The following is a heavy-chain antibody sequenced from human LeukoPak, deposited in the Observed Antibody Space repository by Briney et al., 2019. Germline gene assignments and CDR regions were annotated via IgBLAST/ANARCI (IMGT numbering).Heavy chain of an antibody. CDR1: GYSINSGYH. Sequence: SETLSLTCIVSGYSINSGYHWGWIRQPPGKGLEWIGSIYHSGRTYYNPSLKSRVTISIDTSKNQFSLKLSSVTAADTAVYYCARHYLYDTSGDGTYYFDYWGQGTLVTVSS. J-gene: IGHJ4*02. CDR2: IYHSGRT. V-gene: IGHV4-38-2*02. D-gene: IGHD3-22*01. CDR3: ARHYLYDTSGDGTYYFDY.